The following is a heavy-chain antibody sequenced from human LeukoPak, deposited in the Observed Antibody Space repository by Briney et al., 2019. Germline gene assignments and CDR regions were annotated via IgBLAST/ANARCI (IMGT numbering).Heavy chain of an antibody. D-gene: IGHD3-10*01. J-gene: IGHJ4*02. V-gene: IGHV4-38-2*02. CDR1: GYSISSGYY. CDR2: IYHTGTT. Sequence: SETLSLTCTVSGYSISSGYYWAWIRQPPGKGLEWIGIIYHTGTTYYNSSLKSRVTISVDTSKNQFSLKLNFVTAADTAVYYCARKGRGPYGSVNGYFDYWGQGTLVTVSS. CDR3: ARKGRGPYGSVNGYFDY.